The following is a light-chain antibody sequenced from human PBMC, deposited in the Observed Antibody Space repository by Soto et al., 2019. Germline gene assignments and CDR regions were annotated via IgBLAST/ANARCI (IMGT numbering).Light chain of an antibody. V-gene: IGKV3-20*01. CDR3: QQSGSSPFT. CDR1: QSVTSNY. Sequence: EIVLTQSPGTLSLSPGERATLSCRASQSVTSNYLAWHQQKPGQAPRLLIYDASTRATGIPDRFSGSGSGTDFTLTISRLEPEDFAVYYCQQSGSSPFTCGPGTKVDIK. CDR2: DAS. J-gene: IGKJ3*01.